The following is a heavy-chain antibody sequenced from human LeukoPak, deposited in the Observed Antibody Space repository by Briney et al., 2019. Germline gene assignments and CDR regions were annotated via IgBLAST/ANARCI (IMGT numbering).Heavy chain of an antibody. CDR3: ARVNSSGYLLRYFDY. Sequence: SVKVSCKASGGTFSSYAISWVRQAPGQGLEWMGRIIPILGIVNYAQKFQGRVTITADKSTSTAYMELSSLRSEDTAVYYCARVNSSGYLLRYFDYWGQGTLVTVSS. CDR2: IIPILGIV. V-gene: IGHV1-69*04. J-gene: IGHJ4*02. D-gene: IGHD3-22*01. CDR1: GGTFSSYA.